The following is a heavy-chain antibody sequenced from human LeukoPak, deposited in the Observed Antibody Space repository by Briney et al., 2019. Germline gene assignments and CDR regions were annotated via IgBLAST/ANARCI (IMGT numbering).Heavy chain of an antibody. CDR3: AKASWASNADAVL. CDR2: LRGDGET. Sequence: GGSLRLSCAASGFTFSNYAMSWVRQAPAGGLEWVSSLRGDGETFYADSVKSRFTLSRDDSRNTVYLQLNNLRVEDTAVYYCAKASWASNADAVLWGQGTLVTVS. CDR1: GFTFSNYA. V-gene: IGHV3-23*01. J-gene: IGHJ4*02. D-gene: IGHD1-1*01.